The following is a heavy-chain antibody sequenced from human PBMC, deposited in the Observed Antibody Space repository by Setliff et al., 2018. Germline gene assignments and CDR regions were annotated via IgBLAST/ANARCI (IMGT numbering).Heavy chain of an antibody. D-gene: IGHD6-13*01. Sequence: ASVKVSCKASGYTFTGYYMYWLRQAPGQGPEWMGIINIGGGSASYAQKFQDRVTMTRDTSTNTVYMEVSSLTSDDSAVYYCARGGLAAANKKGVFEYWSQGTLVTVSS. J-gene: IGHJ4*02. CDR1: GYTFTGYY. CDR3: ARGGLAAANKKGVFEY. CDR2: INIGGGSA. V-gene: IGHV1-46*01.